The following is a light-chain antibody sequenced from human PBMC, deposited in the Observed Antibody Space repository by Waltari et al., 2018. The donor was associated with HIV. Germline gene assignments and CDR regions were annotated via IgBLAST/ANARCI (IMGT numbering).Light chain of an antibody. Sequence: DIVMTQSPLSLPVTPGEPASISCRLSQSLLHSNGYNYLDWYLQKPGQSPQLLIYLGSNRASGVPDRFSGSGSGTDFTLKISRVEAEDVGVYYCMQALQTLGTFGQGTKLEIK. V-gene: IGKV2-28*01. CDR2: LGS. CDR1: QSLLHSNGYNY. J-gene: IGKJ2*02. CDR3: MQALQTLGT.